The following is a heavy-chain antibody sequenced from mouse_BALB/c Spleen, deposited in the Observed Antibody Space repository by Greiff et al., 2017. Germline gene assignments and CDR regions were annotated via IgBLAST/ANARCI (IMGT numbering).Heavy chain of an antibody. J-gene: IGHJ1*01. V-gene: IGHV1-54*01. CDR2: INPGSGGT. CDR3: ARSYYWYFDV. CDR1: GYAFTNYL. Sequence: QVQLQQSGAELVRPGTSVKVSCKASGYAFTNYLIEWVKQRPGQGLEWIGVINPGSGGTNYNEKFKGKATLTADKSSSTAYMQLSCLTSEDTAVYYCARSYYWYFDVWGAGTTVTVSS.